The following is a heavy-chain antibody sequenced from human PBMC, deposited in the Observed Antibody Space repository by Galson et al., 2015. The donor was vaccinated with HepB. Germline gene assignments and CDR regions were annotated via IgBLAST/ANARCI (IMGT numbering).Heavy chain of an antibody. Sequence: SCKASGFTFTSSAMQWVRQARGQRLEWIGWIVVGSGNTNYAQKFQERVTITRDMSTSTAYMELSSLRSEDTAVYYCAAAESGPRGAFDIWGQGTMVTVSS. CDR2: IVVGSGNT. CDR3: AAAESGPRGAFDI. V-gene: IGHV1-58*02. D-gene: IGHD2/OR15-2a*01. CDR1: GFTFTSSA. J-gene: IGHJ3*02.